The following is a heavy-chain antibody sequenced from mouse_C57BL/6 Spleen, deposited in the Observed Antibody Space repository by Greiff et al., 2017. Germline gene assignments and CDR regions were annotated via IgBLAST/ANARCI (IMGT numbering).Heavy chain of an antibody. CDR3: ARSGDGYYFGY. J-gene: IGHJ2*01. D-gene: IGHD2-3*01. V-gene: IGHV1-50*01. CDR1: GYTFTSYW. CDR2: IDPSDSYT. Sequence: QVQLQQPGAELVKPGASVKLSCKASGYTFTSYWMQWVKQRPGQGLEWIGEIDPSDSYTNYNQKFKGKATLTVDTSSSTAYMQLSSLTSEDSAVYYCARSGDGYYFGYWGQGTTLTVSS.